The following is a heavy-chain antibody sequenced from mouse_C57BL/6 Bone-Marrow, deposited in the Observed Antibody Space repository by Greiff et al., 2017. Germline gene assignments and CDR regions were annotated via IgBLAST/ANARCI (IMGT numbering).Heavy chain of an antibody. CDR3: TSITTVVGDYFDY. Sequence: QVQLQQSGAELVRPGASVTLSCKASGYTFTDYEMHWVKQTPVHGLEWIGAIDPETGGTAYNQKFKGKAILTADKSSSTAYMELRSLTSEDSAVXYCTSITTVVGDYFDYWGQGTTLTVSS. CDR1: GYTFTDYE. D-gene: IGHD1-1*01. J-gene: IGHJ2*01. V-gene: IGHV1-15*01. CDR2: IDPETGGT.